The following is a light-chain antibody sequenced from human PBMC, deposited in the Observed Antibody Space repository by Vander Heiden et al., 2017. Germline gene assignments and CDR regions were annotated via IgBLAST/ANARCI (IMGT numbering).Light chain of an antibody. CDR1: QSVTSTY. CDR3: QRYGNSPPVT. J-gene: IGKJ4*01. V-gene: IGKV3-20*01. CDR2: GAS. Sequence: EFVLTQSPGTLSLSPGERATLSCRASQSVTSTYLAWYQQKPGQAPRLLLYGASSRATGIPDRFSGSGSGTDFTLTISRLEPEDSAVYYCQRYGNSPPVTFGGGTKVEIK.